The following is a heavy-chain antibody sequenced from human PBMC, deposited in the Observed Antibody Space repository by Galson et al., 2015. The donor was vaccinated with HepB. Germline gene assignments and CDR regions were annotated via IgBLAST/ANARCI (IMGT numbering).Heavy chain of an antibody. V-gene: IGHV1-18*01. CDR3: ARDSQIVVVVAATYTYYYMDV. CDR1: GYTFTSYG. CDR2: ISAYNGNT. Sequence: SVKVSCKASGYTFTSYGISWVRQAPGQGLEWMGWISAYNGNTNYAQKLQGRVTMTTDTSTSTAYMELRSLRSDDTAVYYCARDSQIVVVVAATYTYYYMDVWGKGTTVTVSS. D-gene: IGHD2-15*01. J-gene: IGHJ6*03.